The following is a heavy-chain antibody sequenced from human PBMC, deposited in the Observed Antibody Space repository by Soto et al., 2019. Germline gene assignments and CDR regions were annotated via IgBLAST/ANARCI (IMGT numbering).Heavy chain of an antibody. CDR3: ARDERSYGEPPFDY. D-gene: IGHD3-16*01. CDR2: IRSNDGDP. J-gene: IGHJ4*02. V-gene: IGHV1-2*02. CDR1: GFTFTGYY. Sequence: ASVKVSCKASGFTFTGYYIHWVRQAPGQGLEWMGWIRSNDGDPKYSQKFQDRVTMTRDTSMNTVYMQLSRLRSDDTAVYYCARDERSYGEPPFDYWGQGTLVTVPQ.